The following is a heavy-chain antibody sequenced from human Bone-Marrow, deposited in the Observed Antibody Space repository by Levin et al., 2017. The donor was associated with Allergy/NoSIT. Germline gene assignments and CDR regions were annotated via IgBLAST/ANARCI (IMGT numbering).Heavy chain of an antibody. CDR3: AREEADGEQQLWAFDI. Sequence: SQTLSLTCAVSGYSISSGYYWGWIRQPPGKGLEWIGSIYHSGSTYYNPSLKSRVTISVDTSKNQFSLKLSSVTAADTAVYYCAREEADGEQQLWAFDIWGQGTMVTVSS. CDR1: GYSISSGYY. J-gene: IGHJ3*02. V-gene: IGHV4-38-2*02. D-gene: IGHD6-13*01. CDR2: IYHSGST.